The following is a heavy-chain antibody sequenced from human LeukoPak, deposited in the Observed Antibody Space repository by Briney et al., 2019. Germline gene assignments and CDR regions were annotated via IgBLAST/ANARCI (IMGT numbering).Heavy chain of an antibody. CDR1: GFTFSGYW. Sequence: GGSLRLSCAASGFTFSGYWMSWVRQAPGKGLEWVSSITSSGGGTYYADSVKGRFTVSRDNSKNTLYLQMNSLSAEDTAIYYCARDLTLSEKFFDYWGQGTLVTVSS. D-gene: IGHD1-14*01. V-gene: IGHV3-23*01. CDR2: ITSSGGGT. CDR3: ARDLTLSEKFFDY. J-gene: IGHJ4*02.